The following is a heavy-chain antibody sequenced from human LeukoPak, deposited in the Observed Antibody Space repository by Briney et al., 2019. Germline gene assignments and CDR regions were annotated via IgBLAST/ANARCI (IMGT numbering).Heavy chain of an antibody. Sequence: SETLSLTCTVSGGSISSYYWSWIRQPPGKGLEWIGYIYYSGSTNYNPSLKSRVTISVDTSKNQFSLKLSSVTAADTAVYYCARGIRLAYYGSGSYPGIYFDYWGQGTLVTVSS. CDR3: ARGIRLAYYGSGSYPGIYFDY. J-gene: IGHJ4*02. CDR2: IYYSGST. V-gene: IGHV4-59*01. D-gene: IGHD3-10*01. CDR1: GGSISSYY.